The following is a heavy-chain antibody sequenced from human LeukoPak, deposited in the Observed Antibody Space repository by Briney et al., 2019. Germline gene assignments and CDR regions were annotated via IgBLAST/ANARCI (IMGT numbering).Heavy chain of an antibody. Sequence: GGSLRLSCAASGFTFSSYGMHWVRQAPGKGLEWVAFIRYDGSNKYYADSVKGRFTISRDNSKNTLYLQMNSLRAEDTAVYYCARDQEYCSSTSCYRGAFDIWGQGTMVTVSS. CDR2: IRYDGSNK. D-gene: IGHD2-2*02. J-gene: IGHJ3*02. V-gene: IGHV3-30*02. CDR3: ARDQEYCSSTSCYRGAFDI. CDR1: GFTFSSYG.